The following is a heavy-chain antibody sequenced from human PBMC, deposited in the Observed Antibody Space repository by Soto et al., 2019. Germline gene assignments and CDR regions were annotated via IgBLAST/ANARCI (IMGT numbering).Heavy chain of an antibody. CDR1: GFTFSHYG. D-gene: IGHD4-4*01. Sequence: QVQLVESGGGVVQPGRSLSLSCEASGFTFSHYGMHWLRQAPGKGLEWVAVILNDGSRQHYADSVKGRLTISRDNSKNTLYLDMTSLRVEDTAVYYCARDDDYGNNGLEYWGQGTLVTVSS. V-gene: IGHV3-33*01. CDR3: ARDDDYGNNGLEY. J-gene: IGHJ4*02. CDR2: ILNDGSRQ.